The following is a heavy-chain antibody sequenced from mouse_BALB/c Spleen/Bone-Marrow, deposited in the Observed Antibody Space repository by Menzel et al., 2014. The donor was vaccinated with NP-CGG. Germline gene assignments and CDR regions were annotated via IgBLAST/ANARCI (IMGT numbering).Heavy chain of an antibody. V-gene: IGHV2-6-7*01. CDR3: AREGNYFDY. CDR2: IWGDGIT. J-gene: IGHJ2*01. CDR1: GFSLTVYG. Sequence: VKLEESGPGLVAPSQSLSITCTVSGFSLTVYGVNWARQPPGKGLEWLGMIWGDGITDYNSAFKSRLSIGKDDSKSQVFLKMNSLQTDDTAKYYCAREGNYFDYWGQGTTLTVSS.